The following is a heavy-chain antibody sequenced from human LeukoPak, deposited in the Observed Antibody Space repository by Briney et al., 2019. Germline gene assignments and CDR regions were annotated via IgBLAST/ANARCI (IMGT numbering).Heavy chain of an antibody. CDR3: ERGVLKFKYYYYMDV. Sequence: GGSLRLFCAASGPVVSRNYMRWVRQAPGKGLEWVSVLSIGGTTGYADSVKGRFTISGDISNNTVYLQMNSLRAEDTGVYHCERGVLKFKYYYYMDVWGKGATVTVSS. J-gene: IGHJ6*03. V-gene: IGHV3-53*01. CDR2: LSIGGTT. CDR1: GPVVSRNY. D-gene: IGHD4/OR15-4a*01.